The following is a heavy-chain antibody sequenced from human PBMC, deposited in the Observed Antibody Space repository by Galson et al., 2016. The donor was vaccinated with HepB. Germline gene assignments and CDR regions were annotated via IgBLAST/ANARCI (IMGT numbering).Heavy chain of an antibody. CDR3: ARDCTGGTCKFALYDAFDI. CDR1: GDSIGSDTNW. CDR2: IYHSGDT. V-gene: IGHV4-4*02. J-gene: IGHJ3*02. Sequence: SETLSLTCTVSGDSIGSDTNWWSWVRQSPGKGLEWIGEIYHSGDTNYNPSLKSRVTMSIVTSKRQFSLRLGSVTAANTALYFCARDCTGGTCKFALYDAFDIWGPGIMVTVSS. D-gene: IGHD2-8*02.